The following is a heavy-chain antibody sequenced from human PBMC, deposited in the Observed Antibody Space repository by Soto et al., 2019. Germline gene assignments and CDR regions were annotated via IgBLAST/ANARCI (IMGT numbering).Heavy chain of an antibody. V-gene: IGHV4-31*03. D-gene: IGHD6-19*01. J-gene: IGHJ4*02. CDR2: IYYSGST. CDR1: GGSISSGGYY. Sequence: SETLSLTCTVSGGSISSGGYYWSWIRQHPGKGLEWIGYIYYSGSTYYNPSLKSRVTISVDTSKNQFSLKLSSVTAADTAMYYCTADLPSVTGPSDYWGQGTLVTVSS. CDR3: TADLPSVTGPSDY.